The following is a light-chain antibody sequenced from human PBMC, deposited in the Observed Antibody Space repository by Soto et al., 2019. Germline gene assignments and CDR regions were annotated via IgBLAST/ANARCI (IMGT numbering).Light chain of an antibody. CDR2: GAS. V-gene: IGKV3-15*01. CDR1: QRVSGG. J-gene: IGKJ1*01. Sequence: EIVMTQSPATLSLSPGERATLYCGASQRVSGGFLAWYQQKPGQGPRLLIYGASTRATGIPARFSGSGSGTEFTLTISSLQSEDFAVYYCQQYNNWPKTFGQGTKVDIK. CDR3: QQYNNWPKT.